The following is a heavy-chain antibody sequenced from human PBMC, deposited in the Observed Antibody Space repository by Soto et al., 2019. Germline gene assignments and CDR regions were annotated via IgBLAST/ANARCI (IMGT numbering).Heavy chain of an antibody. CDR2: IYYSGST. D-gene: IGHD3-16*01. V-gene: IGHV4-39*01. Sequence: ETPSLTCTVSGGPPSSSSYFWGWALQPPGKGLEWIGSIYYSGSTYYNPSLKSRVTISVDTSKNQFSLKLSSVTAADTAVYYCARSAWGYAFDMWGQGTMVTVSS. CDR1: GGPPSSSSYF. CDR3: ARSAWGYAFDM. J-gene: IGHJ3*02.